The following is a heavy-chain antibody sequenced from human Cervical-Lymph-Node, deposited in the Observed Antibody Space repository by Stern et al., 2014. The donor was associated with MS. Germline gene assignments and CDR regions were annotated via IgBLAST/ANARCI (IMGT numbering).Heavy chain of an antibody. V-gene: IGHV3-33*01. D-gene: IGHD4-23*01. CDR1: GFTFSSSG. J-gene: IGHJ1*01. CDR2: IWYDGSNR. Sequence: DQLVESGGGVVQPGRSLRLSCAASGFTFSSSGMHWVRQAPGKGLEWLAIIWYDGSNRYYADSVKGRFTISRDKSKNTLYLQMNSLRADDTAVYYCAREGGNTAEYFQHWGQGTLVTVSS. CDR3: AREGGNTAEYFQH.